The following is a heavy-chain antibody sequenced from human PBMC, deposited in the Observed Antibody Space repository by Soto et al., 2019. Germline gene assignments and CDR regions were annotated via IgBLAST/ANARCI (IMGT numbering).Heavy chain of an antibody. CDR3: ARDGHSGYDYGWFDP. CDR2: IYYTGST. J-gene: IGHJ5*02. V-gene: IGHV4-59*11. CDR1: GGSISSHY. Sequence: SETLSLTCTVSGGSISSHYWSWIRRPPGKGLEWIAYIYYTGSTYYNPSLKSRVTISVDTSKNQFSLRLSSVTAADTAVYYCARDGHSGYDYGWFDPWGQGTLVTVSS. D-gene: IGHD5-12*01.